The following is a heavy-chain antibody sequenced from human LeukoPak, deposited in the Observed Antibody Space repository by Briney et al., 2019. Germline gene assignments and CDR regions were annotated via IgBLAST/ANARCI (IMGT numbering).Heavy chain of an antibody. CDR1: GFTFSSYS. CDR3: ARSGTYSSSSGLGGFDY. Sequence: GGSLRLSCAASGFTFSSYSMNWVRQAPGKGLEWVSGINWNGGSTGYADSVKGRFTISRDNAKNSLYLQMNSLRAEDTALYYCARSGTYSSSSGLGGFDYWGQGTLVTVSS. D-gene: IGHD6-6*01. V-gene: IGHV3-20*04. J-gene: IGHJ4*02. CDR2: INWNGGST.